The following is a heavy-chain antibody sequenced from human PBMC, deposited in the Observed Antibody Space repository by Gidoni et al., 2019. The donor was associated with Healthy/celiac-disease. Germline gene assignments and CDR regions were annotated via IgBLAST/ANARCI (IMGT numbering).Heavy chain of an antibody. CDR1: GYSFTSYW. V-gene: IGHV5-10-1*01. D-gene: IGHD3-10*01. J-gene: IGHJ3*02. CDR3: ASLVDYYGSMRAFDI. CDR2: IDPSDSYT. Sequence: EVQLVQSGAEVKKPGEYLRISCKGSGYSFTSYWISWVRQMPGKGLEWMGRIDPSDSYTNYSPSFQGHVTISAYKSISTAYLQWSSLKASDTAMYYCASLVDYYGSMRAFDIWGQGTMVTVSS.